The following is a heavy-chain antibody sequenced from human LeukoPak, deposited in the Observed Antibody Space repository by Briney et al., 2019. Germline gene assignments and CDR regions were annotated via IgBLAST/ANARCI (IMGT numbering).Heavy chain of an antibody. CDR3: AKDWYTMVRGAPLYYYMDV. CDR2: IRYDGSNK. J-gene: IGHJ6*03. V-gene: IGHV3-30*02. Sequence: PGGSLRLSCAASGFTFSSYGMHWVRQAPGKGLEWVAFIRYDGSNKYYADSVKGRFTISRDNSKNTLYLQMNSLRAEDTAVYYCAKDWYTMVRGAPLYYYMDVWGKGTTVTISS. D-gene: IGHD3-10*01. CDR1: GFTFSSYG.